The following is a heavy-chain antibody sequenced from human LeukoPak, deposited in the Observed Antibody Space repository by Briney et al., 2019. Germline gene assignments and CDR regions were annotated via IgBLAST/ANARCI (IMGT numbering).Heavy chain of an antibody. CDR3: ARDLKVKDWSTWFDR. V-gene: IGHV3-33*01. J-gene: IGHJ5*02. CDR2: MYYDGSVK. CDR1: GFTFGTYT. D-gene: IGHD3/OR15-3a*01. Sequence: GGSLRLSCAASGFTFGTYTMHWVRQAPGKGLEVVAVMYYDGSVKYYADSVRGRFTISRDNSENTLYLQMNSLRAEDTAVYYCARDLKVKDWSTWFDRWGQGTLVTVSS.